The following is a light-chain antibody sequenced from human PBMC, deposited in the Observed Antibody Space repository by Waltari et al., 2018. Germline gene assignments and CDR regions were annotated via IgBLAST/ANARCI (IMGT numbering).Light chain of an antibody. J-gene: IGLJ3*02. V-gene: IGLV2-23*02. Sequence: QSALPQHASVSGSRGQSITISCTGSSSDIGSYNVVSWYQHHPGKAPKLLIYGVNNRPSGVSNRFSGSKSGNTASLTISGLQAEDEADYYCSSYAGSVVFGGGTKLTVL. CDR2: GVN. CDR3: SSYAGSVV. CDR1: SSDIGSYNV.